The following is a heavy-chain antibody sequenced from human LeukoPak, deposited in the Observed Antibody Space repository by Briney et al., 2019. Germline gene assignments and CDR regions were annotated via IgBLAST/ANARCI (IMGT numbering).Heavy chain of an antibody. CDR1: GGSISSGDYY. D-gene: IGHD5-18*01. CDR3: ARARIQLWNPYWFDP. J-gene: IGHJ5*02. Sequence: SQTLSLTCTVSGGSISSGDYYWSWIRQPPGKGLEWIGYIYYSGSTYYNPSLKSRVTISVDTSKNQFSLKLSSVTAADMAVYYCARARIQLWNPYWFDPWGQGTLVTVSS. V-gene: IGHV4-30-4*01. CDR2: IYYSGST.